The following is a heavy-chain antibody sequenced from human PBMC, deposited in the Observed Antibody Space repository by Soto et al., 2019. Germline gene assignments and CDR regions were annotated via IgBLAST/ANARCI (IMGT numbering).Heavy chain of an antibody. Sequence: SETLSLTCAVYGGSFSGYYWSWIRQPPGKGLEWIGEINHSGSTTPNPSLKSRVTISVDTSKNQFSLKLSSVTAADTAVYYCARGRRSNWLDPWGQGTLVTVSS. J-gene: IGHJ5*02. CDR3: ARGRRSNWLDP. CDR1: GGSFSGYY. CDR2: INHSGST. V-gene: IGHV4-34*01.